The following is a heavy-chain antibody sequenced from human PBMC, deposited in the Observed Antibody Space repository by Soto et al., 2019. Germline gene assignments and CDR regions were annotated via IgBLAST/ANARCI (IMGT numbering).Heavy chain of an antibody. V-gene: IGHV3-30*18. Sequence: PGGSLRLSCAASGFTFSSYGMHWVRQAPGKXLEWVAVISYDGSNKYYADSVKGRFTISRDNSKNTLYLQMNSLRAEDTAVYYCAKDHISVVVPAAPYGMDVWGQGTTVTVSS. CDR3: AKDHISVVVPAAPYGMDV. D-gene: IGHD2-2*01. CDR2: ISYDGSNK. J-gene: IGHJ6*02. CDR1: GFTFSSYG.